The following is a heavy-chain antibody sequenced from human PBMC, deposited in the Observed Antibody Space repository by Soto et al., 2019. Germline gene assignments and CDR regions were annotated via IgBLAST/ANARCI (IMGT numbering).Heavy chain of an antibody. V-gene: IGHV3-48*02. D-gene: IGHD6-19*01. CDR3: ARVIAVAAKYNWFDP. CDR2: ISSSSSTI. J-gene: IGHJ5*02. Sequence: GESLRLSCAASGFTFSSYSMNWVRQAPGKGLEWVSYISSSSSTIYYADSVKGRFTISRDNAKNSLYLQMNSLRDEDTAVYYCARVIAVAAKYNWFDPWGQGTLVTVSS. CDR1: GFTFSSYS.